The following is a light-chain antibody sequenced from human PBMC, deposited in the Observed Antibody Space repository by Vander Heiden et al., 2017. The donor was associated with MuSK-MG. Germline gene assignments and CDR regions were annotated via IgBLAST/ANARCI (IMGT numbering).Light chain of an antibody. V-gene: IGLV1-47*02. CDR2: INN. J-gene: IGLJ2*01. CDR3: SACADSISGLVV. Sequence: QSVLTHPPSAPGTPGHRVTISSSRSSSNIVSNYVYWYQQLPGTAHKLSIMINNQRPSGVPDRFSCSKSGTADSPAMTRPRSEDEAEDDCSACADSISGLVVFGGGTKLTVL. CDR1: SSNIVSNY.